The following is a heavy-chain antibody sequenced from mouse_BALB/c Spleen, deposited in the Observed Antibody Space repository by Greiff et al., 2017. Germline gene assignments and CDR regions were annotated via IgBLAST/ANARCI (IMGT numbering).Heavy chain of an antibody. CDR2: INPGSGGT. CDR3: ARDYGNYGYAMDY. CDR1: GYAFTNYL. Sequence: VKLMESGAELVRPGTSVKVSCKASGYAFTNYLIEWVKQRPGQGLEWIGVINPGSGGTNYNEKFKGKATLTADKSSSTAYMQLSSLTSDDSAVYFCARDYGNYGYAMDYWGQGTSVTVSS. D-gene: IGHD2-1*01. J-gene: IGHJ4*01. V-gene: IGHV1-54*01.